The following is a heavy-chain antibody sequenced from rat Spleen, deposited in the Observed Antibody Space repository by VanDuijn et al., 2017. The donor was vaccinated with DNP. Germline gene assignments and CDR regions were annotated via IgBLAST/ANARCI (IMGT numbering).Heavy chain of an antibody. D-gene: IGHD1-6*01. CDR2: ISTSGGST. J-gene: IGHJ3*01. V-gene: IGHV5-46*01. CDR3: ARQRVMYTTATGFAY. Sequence: EVQLVESGGGLVQPGRSMKLSCAASGFTFSSFPMAWVRQAPTKGLEWVATISTSGGSTYYRDSVKGRFTISRDNAKSTLYLHMNSLKSEDTATYYCARQRVMYTTATGFAYWGQGTLVTVSS. CDR1: GFTFSSFP.